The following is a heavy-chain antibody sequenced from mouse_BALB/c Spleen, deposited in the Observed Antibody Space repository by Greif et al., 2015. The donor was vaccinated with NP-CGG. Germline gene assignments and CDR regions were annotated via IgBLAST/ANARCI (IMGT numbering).Heavy chain of an antibody. V-gene: IGHV14-3*02. CDR3: ASYYYGSSLFAY. CDR1: GFNIKDTY. J-gene: IGHJ3*01. CDR2: IDPANGNT. D-gene: IGHD1-1*01. Sequence: VQLKQSGAELVKPGASVKLSCTASGFNIKDTYMHWVKQRPEQGLEWIGRIDPANGNTKYDPKFQGKATITADTSSNTAYLQLSSLTPEDTAVYYCASYYYGSSLFAYWGRGTLVTVSA.